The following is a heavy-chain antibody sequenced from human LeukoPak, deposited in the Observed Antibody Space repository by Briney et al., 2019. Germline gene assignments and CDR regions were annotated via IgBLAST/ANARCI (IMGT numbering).Heavy chain of an antibody. CDR2: MYYTGTT. J-gene: IGHJ5*02. CDR1: GGSIRSLGYS. V-gene: IGHV4-39*07. Sequence: SETLSLTCSVSGGSIRSLGYSWGWIRQPPGKGLEWIASMYYTGTTYYNPSLKSRVTMSVDASKNQFSLNLTSVTATDTAVFYCARSVSAYAGRGWFDPWGQGTLVTVSS. CDR3: ARSVSAYAGRGWFDP. D-gene: IGHD5-12*01.